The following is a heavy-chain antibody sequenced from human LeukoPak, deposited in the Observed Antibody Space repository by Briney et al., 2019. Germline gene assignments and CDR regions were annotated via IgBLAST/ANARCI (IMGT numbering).Heavy chain of an antibody. J-gene: IGHJ4*02. Sequence: SATLSLTCTVSGGSISSSNYYWGWIRQPPGQGLEWIANVYYSGTTYYNPSLKSRVTMSVDTSKNQFSLKLSSMTAADTAIYYCARQVTGTDDYWGQGTLVTVSS. CDR2: VYYSGTT. V-gene: IGHV4-39*01. CDR1: GGSISSSNYY. D-gene: IGHD2-21*02. CDR3: ARQVTGTDDY.